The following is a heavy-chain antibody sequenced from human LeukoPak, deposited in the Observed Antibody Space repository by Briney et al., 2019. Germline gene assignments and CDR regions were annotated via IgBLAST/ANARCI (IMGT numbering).Heavy chain of an antibody. Sequence: PSETLSLTCTVSGGSISSHYWSWIRQPPGKGLEWIGYIYYSGSTNYNPSLKSRVTISVDTSKNQFSLNLSSVTAADTAVYYCARESCSSTSCNENWFDPWGQGTLVTVSS. CDR1: GGSISSHY. J-gene: IGHJ5*02. CDR2: IYYSGST. D-gene: IGHD2-2*01. CDR3: ARESCSSTSCNENWFDP. V-gene: IGHV4-59*11.